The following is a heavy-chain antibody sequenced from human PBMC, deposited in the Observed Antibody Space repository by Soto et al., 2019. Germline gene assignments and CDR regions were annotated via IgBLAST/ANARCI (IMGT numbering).Heavy chain of an antibody. CDR1: GFTFDDYA. CDR3: AKGGSGALTSAAIRTNWFGP. J-gene: IGHJ5*02. D-gene: IGHD6-13*01. Sequence: EVQLVESGGGIVQPGRSLRLSCGVSGFTFDDYAMYWVRQAPGKGLEWVSGISWSSSNIAYADSVKGRFTISRDNSNNFLYLQMNSLRVEDTAFYYCAKGGSGALTSAAIRTNWFGPWGQGTLVTVSS. CDR2: ISWSSSNI. V-gene: IGHV3-9*01.